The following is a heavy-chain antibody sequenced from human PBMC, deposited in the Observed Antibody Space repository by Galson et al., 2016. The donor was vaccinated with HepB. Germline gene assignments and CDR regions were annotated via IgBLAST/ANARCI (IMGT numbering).Heavy chain of an antibody. CDR2: IITGNGDT. D-gene: IGHD3-10*01. Sequence: SVKVSCKASGYTFTTYAMHWVRQAPGQRLEWLGWIITGNGDTKYSQKFQGRVTITRDTSASTVYMELSSLRSEDTAVYYCARPRDYYGSGQDPYDGMDVWGQGTTVTVSS. J-gene: IGHJ6*01. CDR1: GYTFTTYA. CDR3: ARPRDYYGSGQDPYDGMDV. V-gene: IGHV1-3*04.